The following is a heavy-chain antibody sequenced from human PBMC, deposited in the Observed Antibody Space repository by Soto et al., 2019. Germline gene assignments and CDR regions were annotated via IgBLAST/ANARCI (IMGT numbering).Heavy chain of an antibody. J-gene: IGHJ6*02. CDR2: MNANSGNT. CDR1: GYTFTTYD. V-gene: IGHV1-8*01. D-gene: IGHD2-15*01. CDR3: ARGSAYGIDV. Sequence: QVQLVQSGAEVKKPGASLKVSCKASGYTFTTYDFNWVRQAAGKGLAWMGWMNANSGNTGYAQNLQGRVTMTRDTSTRTAYIELSSLRSEDTAVYYFARGSAYGIDVCGQGTKVIVSS.